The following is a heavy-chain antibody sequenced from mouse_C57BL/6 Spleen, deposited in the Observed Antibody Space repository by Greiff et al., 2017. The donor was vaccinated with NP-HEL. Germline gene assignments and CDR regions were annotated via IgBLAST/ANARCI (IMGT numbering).Heavy chain of an antibody. Sequence: QVQLQQSGPELVKPGASVKISCKASGYAFSSSWMNWVKQRPGKGLEWIGRIYPGDGDTNYNGKFKGKATLTAVTSSRTAYMQLSSLTSEDSAVYVGERDASYYGDHYWYFYVWGTGTTVTVSS. CDR3: ERDASYYGDHYWYFYV. CDR1: GYAFSSSW. CDR2: IYPGDGDT. J-gene: IGHJ1*03. D-gene: IGHD2-13*01. V-gene: IGHV1-82*01.